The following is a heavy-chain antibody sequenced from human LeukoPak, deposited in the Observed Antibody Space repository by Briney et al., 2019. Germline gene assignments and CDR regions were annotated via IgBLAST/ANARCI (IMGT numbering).Heavy chain of an antibody. CDR3: ARDLLD. J-gene: IGHJ4*02. V-gene: IGHV3-21*04. D-gene: IGHD2-15*01. CDR1: GFTFSRSS. CDR2: ITTSSSYI. Sequence: GGSLRLSCAASGFTFSRSSMNWVRQAPGKGLEWVSSITTSSSYIYYTDSVKGRFTISRDDSKNTLFLQMNTLRAEDTAVYYCARDLLDWGQGTLVTVSS.